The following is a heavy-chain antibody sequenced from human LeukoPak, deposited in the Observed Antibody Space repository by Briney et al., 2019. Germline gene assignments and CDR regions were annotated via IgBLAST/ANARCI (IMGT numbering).Heavy chain of an antibody. Sequence: SVKVSCKASGGTFSNYAVNWVRQAPGQGLEWMGWIIPVLGTANYAQRFQGRVTITADKSTTTTYMELNSLRSEDTAVYYCARSLHNWHDGIDYYYYYMGVWDKGTTVTVSS. CDR2: IIPVLGTA. CDR1: GGTFSNYA. CDR3: ARSLHNWHDGIDYYYYYMGV. D-gene: IGHD1-20*01. V-gene: IGHV1-69*04. J-gene: IGHJ6*03.